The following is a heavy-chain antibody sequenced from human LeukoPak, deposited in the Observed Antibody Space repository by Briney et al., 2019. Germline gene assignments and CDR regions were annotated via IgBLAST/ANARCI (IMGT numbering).Heavy chain of an antibody. J-gene: IGHJ3*02. CDR2: IWYDGSNK. CDR1: GFTFSSYG. CDR3: AKAGHYDFWSGYPHDAFDI. V-gene: IGHV3-33*06. D-gene: IGHD3-3*01. Sequence: GRSLRLSCAASGFTFSSYGMHWVRQAPGKGLEWVAVIWYDGSNKYYADSVKGRFTISRDNSKNTLYLQMNSLRAEDTAVYYCAKAGHYDFWSGYPHDAFDIWGQGTMVTVSS.